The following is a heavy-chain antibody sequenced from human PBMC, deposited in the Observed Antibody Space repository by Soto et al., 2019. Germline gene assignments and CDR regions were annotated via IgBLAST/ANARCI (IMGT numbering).Heavy chain of an antibody. V-gene: IGHV1-69*13. D-gene: IGHD3-10*01. J-gene: IGHJ4*02. Sequence: ASVKVSCKASGGTFSSYAISWVRQAPGQGLEWVGGIIPIFGTANYAQKFQGRVTSTADESTSTAYMELSSLRSEDTAVYYCARGSGLTYFDYWGQGTLVTVSS. CDR2: IIPIFGTA. CDR1: GGTFSSYA. CDR3: ARGSGLTYFDY.